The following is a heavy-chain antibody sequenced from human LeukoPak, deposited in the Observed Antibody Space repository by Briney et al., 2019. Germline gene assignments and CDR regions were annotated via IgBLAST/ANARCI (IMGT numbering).Heavy chain of an antibody. D-gene: IGHD1-26*01. CDR1: GFTFDDYG. CDR2: INWSGGST. J-gene: IGHJ6*03. Sequence: RTGGSLRLSCAASGFTFDDYGMTWVRQAPGKGLEWVSGINWSGGSTSYADSVKGRFTISRDNVKNSLYLQMNSLRAEDTALYYCAKGYGWEASYYYYMDVWGKGTTVTISS. CDR3: AKGYGWEASYYYYMDV. V-gene: IGHV3-20*04.